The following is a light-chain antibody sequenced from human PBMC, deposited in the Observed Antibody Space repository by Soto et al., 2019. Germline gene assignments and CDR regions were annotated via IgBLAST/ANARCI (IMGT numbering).Light chain of an antibody. CDR2: GAS. CDR1: QSVSSSY. CDR3: QQYGGSPLYT. J-gene: IGKJ2*01. Sequence: EIVLTQSPGTLSLSPGERATLSCRASQSVSSSYLAWYQQKPGQAQRLLIYGASSRATGIPDRFSGSGSGTDFTLTISRLEPEDFAVYYCQQYGGSPLYTFGQGTKVDIK. V-gene: IGKV3-20*01.